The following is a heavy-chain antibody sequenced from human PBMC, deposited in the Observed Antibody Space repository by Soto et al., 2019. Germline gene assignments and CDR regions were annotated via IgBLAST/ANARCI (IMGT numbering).Heavy chain of an antibody. CDR1: GFTFSSYA. Sequence: GGSLRLSCAASGFTFSSYAMSWVRQAPGKGLEWVSAISGSGGSTYYADSVKGRFTISRDNSKNTLYLQMNSLRAEDTAVYYCAKSGYSSSPYYYYYYMDVWGKGTTVTVSS. CDR2: ISGSGGST. J-gene: IGHJ6*03. D-gene: IGHD6-6*01. V-gene: IGHV3-23*01. CDR3: AKSGYSSSPYYYYYYMDV.